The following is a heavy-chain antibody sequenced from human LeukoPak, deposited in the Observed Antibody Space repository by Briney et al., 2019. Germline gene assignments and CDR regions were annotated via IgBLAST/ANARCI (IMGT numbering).Heavy chain of an antibody. D-gene: IGHD1-26*01. Sequence: PSETLSLTCAVSGGSISSSNWWSWVRQPPGKGLEWIGYIYYSGSTNYNPSLKSRVTISVDTSKNQFSLKLSSVTAADTAVYYCARSESGQYYYFYYMDVWGKGTTVTVSS. CDR2: IYYSGST. CDR3: ARSESGQYYYFYYMDV. CDR1: GGSISSSNW. V-gene: IGHV4-4*02. J-gene: IGHJ6*03.